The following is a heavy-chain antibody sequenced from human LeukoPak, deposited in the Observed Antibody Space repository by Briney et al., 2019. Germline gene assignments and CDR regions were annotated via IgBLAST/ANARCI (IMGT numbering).Heavy chain of an antibody. V-gene: IGHV1-18*01. CDR2: ISAYNGNT. D-gene: IGHD3-3*01. J-gene: IGHJ6*03. CDR3: AREDYNFWSNYYYYYKDV. CDR1: GYTFTSYG. Sequence: ASVKVSCKASGYTFTSYGISWVRQAPGQGLEWMGWISAYNGNTNYAQKLQGRVTMTPDTSTSTAYMELRSLRSDDTAVYYCAREDYNFWSNYYYYYKDVWGKGTTVTVSS.